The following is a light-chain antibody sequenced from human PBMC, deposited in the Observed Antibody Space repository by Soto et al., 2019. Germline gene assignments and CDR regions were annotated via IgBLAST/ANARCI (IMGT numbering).Light chain of an antibody. J-gene: IGLJ3*02. Sequence: QSALTQPASVSGSPGQSITISCTGTTSDVGAYNYVSWYQQHPSRAPKLLIYEVSYRPSGVSNRFSGSKSGNTAYLTISGLQAEDDADYYCSSFTTITTWVFGGGTKVTVL. CDR1: TSDVGAYNY. CDR3: SSFTTITTWV. V-gene: IGLV2-14*01. CDR2: EVS.